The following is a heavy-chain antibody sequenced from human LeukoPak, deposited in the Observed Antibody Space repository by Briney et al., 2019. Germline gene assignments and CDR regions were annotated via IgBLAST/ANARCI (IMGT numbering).Heavy chain of an antibody. Sequence: KSSETLSLTCTVSGGSISSYYWSWIRQPAGKGLEWIGRIYTSGSTNYNPSLKSRVTMSVDTSNNQFSLKLSSVTAADTAVYYCARSFRSGWRNWFDPWGQGTLVTVSS. D-gene: IGHD6-19*01. CDR1: GGSISSYY. CDR3: ARSFRSGWRNWFDP. J-gene: IGHJ5*02. V-gene: IGHV4-4*07. CDR2: IYTSGST.